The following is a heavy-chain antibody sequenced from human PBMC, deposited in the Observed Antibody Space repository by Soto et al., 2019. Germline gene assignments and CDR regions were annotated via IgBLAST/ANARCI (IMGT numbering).Heavy chain of an antibody. CDR3: ARGYENFWSGYHQKYYGMDV. CDR2: ISSSSSYI. J-gene: IGHJ6*02. V-gene: IGHV3-21*01. CDR1: GFTFSSYS. D-gene: IGHD3-3*02. Sequence: PGGSLRLSCAASGFTFSSYSMNWVRQAPGKGLEWVSSISSSSSYIYYADSVKGRFTISRDNAKNSLYLQMNSLRAEDTAVYYCARGYENFWSGYHQKYYGMDVWGQGTTVTV.